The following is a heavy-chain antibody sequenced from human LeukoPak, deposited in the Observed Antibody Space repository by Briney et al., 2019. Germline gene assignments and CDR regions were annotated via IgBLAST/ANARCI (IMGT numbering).Heavy chain of an antibody. CDR1: GFTFGSYA. J-gene: IGHJ4*02. CDR3: ARDLYYDILTGSFDY. V-gene: IGHV3-30-3*01. Sequence: GRSLRLSCAASGFTFGSYAMHWVRQAPGKGLEWVAVISYDGSNKYYADSVKGRFTISRDNSKNTLYLQMNSLRAEDTAVYYCARDLYYDILTGSFDYWGQGTLVTVSS. CDR2: ISYDGSNK. D-gene: IGHD3-9*01.